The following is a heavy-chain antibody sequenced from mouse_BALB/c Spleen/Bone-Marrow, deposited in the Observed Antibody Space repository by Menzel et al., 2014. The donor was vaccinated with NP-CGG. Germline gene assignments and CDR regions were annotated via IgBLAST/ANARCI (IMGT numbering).Heavy chain of an antibody. D-gene: IGHD2-2*01. CDR2: INPNNGGT. CDR3: ARRIPYGYAMDC. CDR1: GYTFTEYT. V-gene: IGHV1-18*01. Sequence: EVMLVESGPELVKPGASVKISCKTSGYTFTEYTMHWVKRSHGKSLEWIGTINPNNGGTSYNQKFKGKATLTVDKSSSTAYMELRSLTSEGPAVYYCARRIPYGYAMDCWGQGTSVTVSS. J-gene: IGHJ4*01.